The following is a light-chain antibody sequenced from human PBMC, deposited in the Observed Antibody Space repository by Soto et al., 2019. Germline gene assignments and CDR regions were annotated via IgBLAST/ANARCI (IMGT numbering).Light chain of an antibody. CDR1: KSVATN. CDR2: GAS. Sequence: EIVMTQSPATLSVSPGETATLSCRASKSVATNSAWYQQKPGRSPRLLIYGASTRATGIPARFTGSGSGTEFTLTLSSLQSEDFAVYYCQHYNNWPPYTFGQGTKVDIK. V-gene: IGKV3-15*01. CDR3: QHYNNWPPYT. J-gene: IGKJ2*01.